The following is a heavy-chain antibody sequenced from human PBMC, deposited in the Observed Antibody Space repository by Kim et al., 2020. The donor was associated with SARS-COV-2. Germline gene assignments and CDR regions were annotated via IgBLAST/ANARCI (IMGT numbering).Heavy chain of an antibody. J-gene: IGHJ4*02. Sequence: GGSLRLSCAASGFTFSSYGMHWVRQAPGKGLEWVAVVSYDGSNSYYADSVQGRFTISRDNFINTLYRQMNSLRAEATAVYSCARDRAASGSTRGPFDYWGQGSLVIVSS. CDR3: ARDRAASGSTRGPFDY. D-gene: IGHD1-26*01. V-gene: IGHV3-33*05. CDR1: GFTFSSYG. CDR2: VSYDGSNS.